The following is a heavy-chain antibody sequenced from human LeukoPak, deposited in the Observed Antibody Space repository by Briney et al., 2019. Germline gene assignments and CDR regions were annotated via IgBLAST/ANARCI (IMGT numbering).Heavy chain of an antibody. J-gene: IGHJ4*02. CDR1: GGSFSGYY. Sequence: SETLSLTCAVYGGSFSGYYWSWIRQPPGKGLEWIGEINHSGSTNYNPSLKSRVTISVDTSKNQFSLKLSSVTAADTAVYYCARGLTGVWGRPARLDYWGQGTLVTVSS. CDR3: ARGLTGVWGRPARLDY. CDR2: INHSGST. D-gene: IGHD3-16*01. V-gene: IGHV4-34*01.